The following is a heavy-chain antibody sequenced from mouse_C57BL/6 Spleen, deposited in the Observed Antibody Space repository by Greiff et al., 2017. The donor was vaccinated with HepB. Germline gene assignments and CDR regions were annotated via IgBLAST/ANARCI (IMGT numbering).Heavy chain of an antibody. D-gene: IGHD2-1*01. J-gene: IGHJ1*03. CDR1: GYTFTSYW. CDR3: AKRGGNYEGYFDV. CDR2: IDPSDSYT. V-gene: IGHV1-50*01. Sequence: QVQLQQSGAELVKPGASVKLSCKASGYTFTSYWMQWVKQRPGQGLEWIGEIDPSDSYTNYNQKFKGKATLTVDTSSSTAYMQLSSLTSEDSAVYYCAKRGGNYEGYFDVWGTGTTVTVSS.